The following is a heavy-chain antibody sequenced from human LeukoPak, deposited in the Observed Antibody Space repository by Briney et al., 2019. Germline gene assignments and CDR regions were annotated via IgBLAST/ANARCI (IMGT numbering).Heavy chain of an antibody. CDR2: IYYSGST. CDR3: ARGVRYFDP. J-gene: IGHJ5*02. D-gene: IGHD3-10*01. V-gene: IGHV4-59*07. CDR1: GRSISSYY. Sequence: PSDTLPLTCTVSGRSISSYYWSWIRQPPGKGLEWIGYIYYSGSTKYNPSLKSRVTISVDTSKNQVSLKLNSVTAADTAVYYCARGVRYFDPWGQGTLVTVSS.